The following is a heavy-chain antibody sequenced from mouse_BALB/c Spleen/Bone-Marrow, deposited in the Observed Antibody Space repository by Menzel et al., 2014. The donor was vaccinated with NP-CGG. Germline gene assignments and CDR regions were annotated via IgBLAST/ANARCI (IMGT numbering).Heavy chain of an antibody. Sequence: QVQLQQSGAELVKPGASVKLSCKASGYTFTSYYMYWVKQRPGQGLEWIGGINPSNGGTNFNEKFKIKATLTVDKSSSTAYMQLSSLTSEDSAVYYCTRYGYDPLYAMDYWGQGTSVTVSS. CDR3: TRYGYDPLYAMDY. CDR2: INPSNGGT. D-gene: IGHD2-3*01. CDR1: GYTFTSYY. J-gene: IGHJ4*01. V-gene: IGHV1S81*02.